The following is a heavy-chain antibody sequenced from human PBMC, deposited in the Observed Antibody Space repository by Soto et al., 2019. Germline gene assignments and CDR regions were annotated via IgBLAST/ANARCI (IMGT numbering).Heavy chain of an antibody. D-gene: IGHD6-6*01. J-gene: IGHJ6*02. CDR2: TYYRSKWYN. CDR3: ARVLNSSSPNYYYYGMDV. CDR1: GDSVSSNSAA. Sequence: SQTLSLTCAISGDSVSSNSAAWNWIRQSPSRGLEWLGRTYYRSKWYNDYAVSVKSRITINPDTSKNQFSLQLNSVTPEDTAVYYCARVLNSSSPNYYYYGMDVWGQGTTVTVSS. V-gene: IGHV6-1*01.